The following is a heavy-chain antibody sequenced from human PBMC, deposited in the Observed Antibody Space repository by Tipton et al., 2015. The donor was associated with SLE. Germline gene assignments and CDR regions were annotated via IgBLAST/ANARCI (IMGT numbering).Heavy chain of an antibody. V-gene: IGHV4-59*01. J-gene: IGHJ2*01. CDR1: GGSFSSYY. CDR3: ARDLSGAHYDL. Sequence: TLSLTCTVSGGSFSSYYWSWIRLPPGKGLEWIGCIYYSGNTNYNPSLKSRVTISVDTSKNQFSLNLSSVTAADTAVYYCARDLSGAHYDLWGRGTLVTVSS. CDR2: IYYSGNT. D-gene: IGHD3-3*01.